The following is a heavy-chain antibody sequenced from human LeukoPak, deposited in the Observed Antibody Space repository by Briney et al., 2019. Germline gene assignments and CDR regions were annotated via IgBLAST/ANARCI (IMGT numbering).Heavy chain of an antibody. D-gene: IGHD6-19*01. CDR1: DGSISSSSYY. CDR3: ARLVAVAGRRNWFDP. CDR2: INHSGST. V-gene: IGHV4-39*07. Sequence: PSETLSLTCTVSDGSISSSSYYWSWIRQPPGKGLEWIGEINHSGSTNYNPSLKSRVTISVDTSKNQFSLKLSSVTAADTAVYYCARLVAVAGRRNWFDPWGQGTLVTVSS. J-gene: IGHJ5*02.